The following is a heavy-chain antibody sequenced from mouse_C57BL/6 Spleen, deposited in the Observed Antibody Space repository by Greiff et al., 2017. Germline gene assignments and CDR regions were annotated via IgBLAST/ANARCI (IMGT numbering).Heavy chain of an antibody. D-gene: IGHD1-1*01. CDR1: GYAFSSSW. CDR2: IYPGDGDT. V-gene: IGHV1-82*01. J-gene: IGHJ2*01. Sequence: QVQLQQSGPELVKPGASVKISCKASGYAFSSSWMNWVKQRPGKGLEWIGRIYPGDGDTNYNGKFKGKATLTADKSSSTAYMQLSSLTSEDSAVYFCARDYGRPFDYWGQGTTLTVSS. CDR3: ARDYGRPFDY.